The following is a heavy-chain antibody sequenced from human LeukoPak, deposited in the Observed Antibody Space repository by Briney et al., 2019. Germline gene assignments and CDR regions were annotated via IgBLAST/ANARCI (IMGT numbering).Heavy chain of an antibody. D-gene: IGHD3-22*01. CDR2: ISYDGSNK. CDR1: GFTFSSYA. CDR3: ARDQHYYDSGGYSWYFDL. J-gene: IGHJ2*01. V-gene: IGHV3-30*04. Sequence: PGGSLRLSCAASGFTFSSYAMHWVRQAPGKGLEWVAVISYDGSNKYYADSVKGRFTISRDNSKNTLYLQMNSLRAEDTAVYYCARDQHYYDSGGYSWYFDLWGRGTLVTVSS.